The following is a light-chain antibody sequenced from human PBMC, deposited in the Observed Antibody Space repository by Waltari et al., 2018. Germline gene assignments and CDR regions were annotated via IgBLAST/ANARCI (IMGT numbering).Light chain of an antibody. CDR3: QQRQYWPPLT. V-gene: IGKV3-11*01. CDR1: QSVNRY. CDR2: DAS. Sequence: EVVLTQSPATLSLSPGERATLSCRASQSVNRYLAWYQQKSGQAPRLLIYDASNRVTGIPARFSGSGSGTDFTLTISSLEPEDFAVYYCQQRQYWPPLTFGPGTKVEIK. J-gene: IGKJ3*01.